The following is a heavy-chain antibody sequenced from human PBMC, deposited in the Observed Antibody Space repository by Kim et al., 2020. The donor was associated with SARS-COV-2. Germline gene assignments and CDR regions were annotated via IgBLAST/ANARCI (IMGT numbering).Heavy chain of an antibody. D-gene: IGHD3-22*01. Sequence: GGSLRLSCAASGFTFSSYGMHWVRQAPGKGLEWVAVISYDGSNKYYADSVKGRFTISRDNSKNTLYLQMNSLRAEDTAVYYCAKDDPYYYDSSGYLLKYFDYWGQGTLVTVSS. V-gene: IGHV3-30*18. CDR2: ISYDGSNK. CDR1: GFTFSSYG. CDR3: AKDDPYYYDSSGYLLKYFDY. J-gene: IGHJ4*02.